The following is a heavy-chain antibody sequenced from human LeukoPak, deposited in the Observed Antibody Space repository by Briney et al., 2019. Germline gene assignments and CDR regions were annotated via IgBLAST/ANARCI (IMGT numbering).Heavy chain of an antibody. CDR3: ARPRREAYNLPGYFDY. Sequence: PSETLSLTCTVSGDSISSNNYYWGWIRQPPGKGLEWIGSIYYSGSTYYNPSLKSRVTISVDTSKNQFSLKLSSVTAADTAVYYCARPRREAYNLPGYFDYWGQGTLVTVSS. V-gene: IGHV4-39*01. CDR2: IYYSGST. CDR1: GDSISSNNYY. D-gene: IGHD5-24*01. J-gene: IGHJ4*02.